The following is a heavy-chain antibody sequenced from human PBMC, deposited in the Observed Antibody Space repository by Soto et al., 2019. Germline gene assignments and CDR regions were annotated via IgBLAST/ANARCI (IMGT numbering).Heavy chain of an antibody. D-gene: IGHD2-2*01. Sequence: GASVKVSCKASGYTFTSYGISWVRQAPGQGLEWMGWISAYNGNTNYAQKLQGRVTMTTDTSTSTAYMELRSLRSDDTAVYYCARVPRPAKEASIVVVPAAIGAPDYWGQGTLVTVSS. CDR1: GYTFTSYG. CDR2: ISAYNGNT. CDR3: ARVPRPAKEASIVVVPAAIGAPDY. V-gene: IGHV1-18*01. J-gene: IGHJ4*02.